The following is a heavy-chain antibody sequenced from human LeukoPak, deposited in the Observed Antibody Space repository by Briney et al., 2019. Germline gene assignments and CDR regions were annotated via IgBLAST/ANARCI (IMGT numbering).Heavy chain of an antibody. V-gene: IGHV4-59*08. CDR1: GVSISSYY. J-gene: IGHJ4*02. Sequence: SETLSLTCSVSGVSISSYYWGWIRQPPGKGLEWIGHIFYTGRTNYNPSLKSRLTMSRDTSKNQFSLQLSSVTAADTAVYYCARLGGYHDPPDYWGQGTLVTVSS. CDR2: IFYTGRT. D-gene: IGHD3-16*02. CDR3: ARLGGYHDPPDY.